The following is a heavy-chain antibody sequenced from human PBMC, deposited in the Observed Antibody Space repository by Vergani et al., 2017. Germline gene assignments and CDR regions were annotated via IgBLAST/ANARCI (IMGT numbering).Heavy chain of an antibody. CDR2: IRHDGIT. Sequence: QVQLQESGPGLVKPSQTLSLTCAVSGGSISSGGYYWSWLRQHPGKGLEWIGEIRHDGITHYSPSLKSRVTISIDTSTHQFSLNLRSVTAADTAVYYCAREGYCTNGVCFTLFDVWGQGALVTVSS. J-gene: IGHJ4*02. D-gene: IGHD2-8*01. CDR3: AREGYCTNGVCFTLFDV. CDR1: GGSISSGGYY. V-gene: IGHV4-31*11.